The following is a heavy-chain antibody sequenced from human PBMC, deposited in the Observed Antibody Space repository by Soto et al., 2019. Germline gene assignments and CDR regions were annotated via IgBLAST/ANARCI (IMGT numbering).Heavy chain of an antibody. CDR2: ISSSSSYI. D-gene: IGHD3-22*01. J-gene: IGHJ4*02. Sequence: GGSLRLSCAVPGGIFHGYGMHWVRQAPGKGLEWVSSISSSSSYIYYADSVKGRFTISRDNAKNSLYLQMNSLRAEDTAVYYCARGRYYDSSGYLPNFDYWGQGTLVTVSS. CDR3: ARGRYYDSSGYLPNFDY. V-gene: IGHV3-21*01. CDR1: GGIFHGYG.